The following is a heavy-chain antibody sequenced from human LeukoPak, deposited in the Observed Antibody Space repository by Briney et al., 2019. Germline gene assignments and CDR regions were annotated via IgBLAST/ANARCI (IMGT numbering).Heavy chain of an antibody. CDR1: GYTFTGYY. CDR2: MNPNSGNT. V-gene: IGHV1-8*02. J-gene: IGHJ4*02. Sequence: ASVKVSCKASGYTFTGYYIHWVRQAPGQGLEWMGWMNPNSGNTGYAQKFQGRVTMTRNTSISTAYMELSSLRSDDTAVYYCARGSTDRDMANNDYWGQGTLVTVSS. D-gene: IGHD2-15*01. CDR3: ARGSTDRDMANNDY.